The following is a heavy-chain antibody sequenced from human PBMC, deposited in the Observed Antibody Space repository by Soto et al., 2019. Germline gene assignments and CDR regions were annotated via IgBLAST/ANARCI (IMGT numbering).Heavy chain of an antibody. J-gene: IGHJ3*01. CDR2: ISASGSYI. CDR3: ARDLRGHYAP. D-gene: IGHD4-17*01. V-gene: IGHV3-21*01. Sequence: EVHLVESGGGLVKPGGSLRISCAASGFTFKNFDMIWVRQAPGKGLEWVSSISASGSYIYYADSVRGRFTVSRDNANNSMDLQITSLRVDDTAVYSCARDLRGHYAPWGQATMVTVSS. CDR1: GFTFKNFD.